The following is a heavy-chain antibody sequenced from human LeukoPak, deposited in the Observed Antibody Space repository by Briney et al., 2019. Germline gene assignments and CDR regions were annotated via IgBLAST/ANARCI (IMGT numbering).Heavy chain of an antibody. V-gene: IGHV4-34*01. CDR3: AIVGATTVDY. CDR1: GGSFSGYY. Sequence: SETLSLTCAVYGGSFSGYYWSWIRQPPGKGLEWIGEINHSGSTNYNPSLKSRVTISVDTSKNQFSLKLSSVTAADTAVYYCAIVGATTVDYWAREPWSPSPQ. CDR2: INHSGST. D-gene: IGHD1-26*01. J-gene: IGHJ4*02.